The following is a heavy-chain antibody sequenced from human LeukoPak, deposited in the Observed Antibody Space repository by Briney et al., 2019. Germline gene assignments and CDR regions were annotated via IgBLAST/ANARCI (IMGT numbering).Heavy chain of an antibody. CDR2: ISGDGGST. V-gene: IGHV3-43*02. Sequence: GGSLRLSCAASGFTFDDYAMHWVRQAPGKVLEWVSLISGDGGSTYYADSVKGRFTISRDNSKNSLYLQMNSLRTEDTALYYCAKDSGSYYHPFFDYWGQGTLVTVSS. CDR3: AKDSGSYYHPFFDY. D-gene: IGHD1-26*01. J-gene: IGHJ4*02. CDR1: GFTFDDYA.